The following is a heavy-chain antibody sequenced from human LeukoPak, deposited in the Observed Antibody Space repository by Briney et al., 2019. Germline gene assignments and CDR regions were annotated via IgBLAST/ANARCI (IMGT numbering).Heavy chain of an antibody. J-gene: IGHJ4*02. CDR3: ARGRAAAGNYYFDY. CDR1: GGSISPYY. V-gene: IGHV4-59*08. CDR2: ISYGGAT. D-gene: IGHD6-13*01. Sequence: SEALSLTCTVSGGSISPYYWSWIRQPPGKGLEWIGYISYGGATNYNPSLKSRLTILVDTSKNQFSLKLSSVTAADTAVYYCARGRAAAGNYYFDYWGQGTLVTVSS.